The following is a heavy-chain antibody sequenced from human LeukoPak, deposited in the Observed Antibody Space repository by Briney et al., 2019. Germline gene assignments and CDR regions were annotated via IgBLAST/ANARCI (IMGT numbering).Heavy chain of an antibody. Sequence: SETLSLTCTVSGGSISSGSYYWSWIRQPARKGLEWIGRIYTSGSTNYNPSLKSRVTISVDTSKNQFSLKLSSVTAADTAVYYCARVTIFGVAADWFDPWGQGTLVTVSS. V-gene: IGHV4-61*02. D-gene: IGHD3-3*01. CDR1: GGSISSGSYY. CDR2: IYTSGST. CDR3: ARVTIFGVAADWFDP. J-gene: IGHJ5*02.